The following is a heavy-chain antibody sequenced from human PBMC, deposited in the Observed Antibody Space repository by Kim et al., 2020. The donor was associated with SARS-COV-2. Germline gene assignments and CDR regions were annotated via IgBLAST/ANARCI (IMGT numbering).Heavy chain of an antibody. Sequence: SETLSLTCTVSGGSISSGDYYWSWIRQPPGKGLEWIGYIYYSGSTYYNPSLKSRVTISVDTSKNQFSLKLSSVTAADTAVYYCARLILGYCSGGSCYGMDVWGQGTTVTVSS. CDR3: ARLILGYCSGGSCYGMDV. V-gene: IGHV4-30-4*01. J-gene: IGHJ6*02. CDR2: IYYSGST. CDR1: GGSISSGDYY. D-gene: IGHD2-15*01.